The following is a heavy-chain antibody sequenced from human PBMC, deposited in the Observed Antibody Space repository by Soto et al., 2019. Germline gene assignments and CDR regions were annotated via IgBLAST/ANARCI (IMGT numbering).Heavy chain of an antibody. D-gene: IGHD1-1*01. CDR2: ISDYGTRK. J-gene: IGHJ4*02. CDR1: GFTFTSHA. V-gene: IGHV3-30-3*01. Sequence: QVHLVESGGDVVQPGRSLRLSCAASGFTFTSHAMHWVRQTPGEGLEWVAIISDYGTRKFYADSVQGRFSISRDNARNTLYIQMNSLTIEDTGIFYCARDIGVGGTSGIPDYWGQGTLVTVSS. CDR3: ARDIGVGGTSGIPDY.